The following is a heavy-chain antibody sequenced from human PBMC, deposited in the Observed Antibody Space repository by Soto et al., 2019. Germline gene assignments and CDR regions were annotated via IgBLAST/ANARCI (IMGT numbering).Heavy chain of an antibody. CDR2: IYYSGIT. CDR3: ARDQNRGLPYSSGWNPVVLYGMDV. J-gene: IGHJ6*02. V-gene: IGHV4-39*02. Sequence: SETLSLTCSVSGGSISSNSYYWGWIRQPPGKGLEWIGSIYYSGITYYNPSLKSRVTISVDTFKNQFSLRLSSVTAADTAVYYCARDQNRGLPYSSGWNPVVLYGMDVWGQGTTVTVSS. D-gene: IGHD6-19*01. CDR1: GGSISSNSYY.